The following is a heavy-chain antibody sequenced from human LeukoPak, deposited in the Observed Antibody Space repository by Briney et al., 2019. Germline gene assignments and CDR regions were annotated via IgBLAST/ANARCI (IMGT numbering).Heavy chain of an antibody. CDR3: ARGGPFSIAAARVYYFDY. CDR2: ISPYSDNT. V-gene: IGHV1-18*01. J-gene: IGHJ4*02. Sequence: GASVKVSCKASDYTFTSYGISWVRQAPGQGLEWMGFISPYSDNTSYAQNLQGRVTMTTDTSTRTAYMELRSLTSDDTAMYYCARGGPFSIAAARVYYFDYWGQGTLVTVSS. CDR1: DYTFTSYG. D-gene: IGHD6-13*01.